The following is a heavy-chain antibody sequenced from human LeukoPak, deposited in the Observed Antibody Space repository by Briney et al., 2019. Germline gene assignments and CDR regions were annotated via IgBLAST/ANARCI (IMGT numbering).Heavy chain of an antibody. J-gene: IGHJ4*02. D-gene: IGHD3-16*01. CDR1: GYTFTTYS. CDR2: INTNTGNP. CDR3: AATGINDYVWGVFDY. V-gene: IGHV7-4-1*02. Sequence: VASVKVSCKASGYTFTTYSMNWVRQAPGQGLEWMGWINTNTGNPTYAQGFTGRFVFSLDTSVTTAYLQISSLKAEDTAVYYCAATGINDYVWGVFDYWGQGTLVTVSS.